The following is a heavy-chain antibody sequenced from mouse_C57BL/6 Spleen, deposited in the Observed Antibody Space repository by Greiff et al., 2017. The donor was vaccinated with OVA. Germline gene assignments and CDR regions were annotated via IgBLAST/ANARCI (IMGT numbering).Heavy chain of an antibody. D-gene: IGHD1-1*01. J-gene: IGHJ4*01. CDR2: IDPSDSET. Sequence: QVQLKQPGAELVRPGSSVKLSCKASGYTFTSYWMHWVKQRPIQGLEWIGNIDPSDSETHYNQKFKDKATLTVDKSSSTAYMQLSSLTSEDSAVYYCARLEDYYGSSYEVGYAMDYWGQGTSVTVSS. CDR1: GYTFTSYW. V-gene: IGHV1-52*01. CDR3: ARLEDYYGSSYEVGYAMDY.